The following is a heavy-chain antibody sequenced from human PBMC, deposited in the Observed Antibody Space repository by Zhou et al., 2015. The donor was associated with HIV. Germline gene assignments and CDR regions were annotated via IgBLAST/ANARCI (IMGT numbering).Heavy chain of an antibody. CDR2: INPNSGDT. J-gene: IGHJ3*02. V-gene: IGHV1-2*02. CDR1: GYTFSDYY. D-gene: IGHD3-22*01. CDR3: ARAENHLLMIVGLGAFDI. Sequence: QVQLVQSGAEVKKPGASVKVSCMPSGYTFSDYYLHWVRQAPGQGLEWMGWINPNSGDTYYAQKFQGRVTMTRDTSITTAYMELSSLRSDDTAVYYCARAENHLLMIVGLGAFDIWGQGTMVTVSS.